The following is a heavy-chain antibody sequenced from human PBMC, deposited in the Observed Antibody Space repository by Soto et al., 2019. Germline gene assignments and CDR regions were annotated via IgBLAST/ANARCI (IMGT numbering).Heavy chain of an antibody. CDR1: GGSFSSYA. V-gene: IGHV1-69*13. D-gene: IGHD6-6*01. CDR3: ARSSSSSYYYYGMDV. CDR2: IIPIFGTA. J-gene: IGHJ6*02. Sequence: SSVKCYCKASGGSFSSYAISWLRQAPGQGLEWMGGIIPIFGTANYAQKFQGRVTITADESTSTAYMELSSLRSEDTAVYYCARSSSSSYYYYGMDVWGQGTTVTVSS.